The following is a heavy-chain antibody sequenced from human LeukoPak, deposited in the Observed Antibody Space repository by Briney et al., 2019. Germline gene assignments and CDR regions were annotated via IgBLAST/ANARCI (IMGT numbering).Heavy chain of an antibody. CDR1: GYTFISYD. V-gene: IGHV1-8*03. CDR3: ARDPFSGSYNFDY. CDR2: MNPNSGNT. Sequence: GASVKVSCKASGYTFISYDINWVRQATGQGLEWMGWMNPNSGNTGYAQKFQGRVTITRNASISTAYMELSSLRSEDTAVYYCARDPFSGSYNFDYWGQGTLVTVSS. D-gene: IGHD1-26*01. J-gene: IGHJ4*02.